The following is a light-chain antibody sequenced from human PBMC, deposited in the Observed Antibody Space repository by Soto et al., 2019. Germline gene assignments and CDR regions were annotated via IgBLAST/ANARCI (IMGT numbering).Light chain of an antibody. CDR3: QQYNNWPRT. CDR1: QSVSSN. J-gene: IGKJ1*01. V-gene: IGKV3-15*01. Sequence: EIVMTQSPATLSVSPGERATLSCRASQSVSSNLAWYQQKPGQAPRLLIYGASTRATGIPARFSGSGSGTEFTHTSSSLQSEDFAVDYCQQYNNWPRTFGQGTKVEIK. CDR2: GAS.